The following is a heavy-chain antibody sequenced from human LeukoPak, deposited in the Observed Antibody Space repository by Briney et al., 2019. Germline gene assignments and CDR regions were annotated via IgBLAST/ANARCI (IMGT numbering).Heavy chain of an antibody. J-gene: IGHJ3*02. CDR3: ARDALDGYNYPDAFDI. D-gene: IGHD5-24*01. Sequence: GGSLRLSCAASGFTIMNSAMNWVRQAPGKGLEWVSAINGTAINTDYADSVKGRFTISRDNAKNSLYLQMNSLRAEDTAVYYCARDALDGYNYPDAFDIWGQGTMVTVSS. CDR2: INGTAINT. CDR1: GFTIMNSA. V-gene: IGHV3-23*01.